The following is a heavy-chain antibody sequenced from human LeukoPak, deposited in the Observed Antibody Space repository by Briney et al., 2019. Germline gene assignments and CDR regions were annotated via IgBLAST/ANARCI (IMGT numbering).Heavy chain of an antibody. V-gene: IGHV3-9*01. CDR3: AKEATDYYVDY. J-gene: IGHJ4*02. CDR1: GFIFDDYA. Sequence: GRSLRLSCAASGFIFDDYAMHWVRQAPGKGLEWVSGISWNSGSIGYADSVKGRFTISRDNSKNTLYLQMNSLRAEDTAVYYCAKEATDYYVDYWGQGTLVTVSS. CDR2: ISWNSGSI.